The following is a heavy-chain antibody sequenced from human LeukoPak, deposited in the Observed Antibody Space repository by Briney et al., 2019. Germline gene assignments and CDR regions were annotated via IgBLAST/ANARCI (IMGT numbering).Heavy chain of an antibody. D-gene: IGHD1-26*01. V-gene: IGHV3-30*04. CDR1: GVTLSSYA. J-gene: IGHJ3*02. Sequence: GGSLRLSCAASGVTLSSYAMSWARQAPGKGLEWVAVISYDGSNKYYADSVKGRFTISRDNSKNTLYLQMNSLRAEDTAVYYCARGGRYYDPDAFDIWGQGTMVTVSS. CDR3: ARGGRYYDPDAFDI. CDR2: ISYDGSNK.